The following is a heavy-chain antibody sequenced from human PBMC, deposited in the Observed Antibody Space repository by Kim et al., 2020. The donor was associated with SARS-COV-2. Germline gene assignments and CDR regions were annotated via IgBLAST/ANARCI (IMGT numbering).Heavy chain of an antibody. J-gene: IGHJ4*02. CDR3: AMRDCYTSGRES. CDR1: GFTSSPYW. Sequence: GGSLRLSCAASGFTSSPYWMNWVRQAPGKGLVLVSRISLDGRTTDYADYVKGRFTISRDNAKNSVYLHMNSLTGDDTAVYYCAMRDCYTSGRESWGRGTL. D-gene: IGHD2-21*01. CDR2: ISLDGRTT. V-gene: IGHV3-74*01.